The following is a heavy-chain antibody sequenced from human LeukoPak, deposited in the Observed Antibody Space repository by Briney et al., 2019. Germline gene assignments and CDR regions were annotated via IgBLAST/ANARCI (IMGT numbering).Heavy chain of an antibody. V-gene: IGHV1-2*02. CDR2: INPNSGGT. Sequence: XSVKVSCKASGYTFTCYYMHWVRQAPGQGLEWMGWINPNSGGTNYAQKFQGRVTMTRDTSSSTAYMELRRLRAEDRAGYYCASYDSSGYYFDYWGQGTLVTVSS. CDR3: ASYDSSGYYFDY. J-gene: IGHJ4*02. CDR1: GYTFTCYY. D-gene: IGHD3-22*01.